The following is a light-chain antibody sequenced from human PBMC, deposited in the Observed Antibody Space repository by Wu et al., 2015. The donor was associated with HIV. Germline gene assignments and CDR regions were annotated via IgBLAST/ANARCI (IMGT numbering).Light chain of an antibody. CDR3: QQYQSQLWT. V-gene: IGKV1-5*03. J-gene: IGKJ1*01. CDR1: QTINSW. Sequence: DIQMTQSPSTLSASVGDRATITCRASQTINSWLAWYQQKPGKAPKLLIYKASFLESGVPSRFSGSGSGTEFTLTISSLQPDDFATYYCQQYQSQLWTFGQGTNVEIK. CDR2: KAS.